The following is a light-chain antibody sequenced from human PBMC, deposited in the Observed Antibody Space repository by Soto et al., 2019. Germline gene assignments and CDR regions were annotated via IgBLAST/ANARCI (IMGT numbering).Light chain of an antibody. CDR2: GAS. Sequence: EIVLTQSPGTLSLSPGERATLSCRASQTVSANYLAWYQQRPGQTPRLLIHGASKRATGIPDRFIGSKAGTDVFLTITRLEPEDFAVYYCHQYSTSLWTFGQGTKVEVK. V-gene: IGKV3-20*01. J-gene: IGKJ1*01. CDR1: QTVSANY. CDR3: HQYSTSLWT.